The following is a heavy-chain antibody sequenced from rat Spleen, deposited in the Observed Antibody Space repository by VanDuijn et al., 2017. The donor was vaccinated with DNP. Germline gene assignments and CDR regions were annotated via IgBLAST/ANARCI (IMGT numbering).Heavy chain of an antibody. CDR1: GFIFSNYW. CDR3: AKDRGAYVYYGSPFAY. D-gene: IGHD1-6*01. CDR2: ISYDGSRT. Sequence: EVQLVETGGGLVQPGRSLKLSCVASGFIFSNYWMTWIRQAPKKGLEWVATISYDGSRTYYPDSVKGRFTISRDNAKSTLYLQMDSLRSEDTATYYCAKDRGAYVYYGSPFAYWGQGTLVTVSS. J-gene: IGHJ3*01. V-gene: IGHV5-29*01.